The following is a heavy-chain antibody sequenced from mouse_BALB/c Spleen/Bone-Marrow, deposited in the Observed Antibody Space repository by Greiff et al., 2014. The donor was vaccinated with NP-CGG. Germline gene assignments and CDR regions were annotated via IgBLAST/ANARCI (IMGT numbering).Heavy chain of an antibody. CDR1: GFSLTGYG. J-gene: IGHJ3*01. D-gene: IGHD1-1*01. V-gene: IGHV2-6-7*01. CDR2: IWGDGST. CDR3: ARAFYYGSTYEGFVY. Sequence: VKLMESGPGLVAPSQSLSITCTVSGFSLTGYGVNWVRQPPGKGLEWLGMIWGDGSTDYNSTLKSRLSISKDNSKSQVFLKMNSLQTDDTARYYCARAFYYGSTYEGFVYWGQGTLVTVPA.